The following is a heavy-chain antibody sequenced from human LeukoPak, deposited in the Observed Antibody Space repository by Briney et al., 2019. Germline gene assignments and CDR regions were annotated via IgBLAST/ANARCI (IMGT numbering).Heavy chain of an antibody. V-gene: IGHV3-53*01. CDR3: ARIHIAVAGITDY. J-gene: IGHJ4*02. CDR1: GFTVSSNY. D-gene: IGHD6-19*01. CDR2: IYSGGST. Sequence: GGSLRLSCAASGFTVSSNYMSWVRQAPGKGLEWVSVIYSGGSTYYADSVKGRFTISRDNAKNSLYLQMNSLRAEDTAVYYCARIHIAVAGITDYWGQGTLVTVSS.